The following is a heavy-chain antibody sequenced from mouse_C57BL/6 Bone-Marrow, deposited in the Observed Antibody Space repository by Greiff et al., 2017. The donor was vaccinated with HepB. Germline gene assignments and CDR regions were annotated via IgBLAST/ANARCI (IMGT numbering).Heavy chain of an antibody. Sequence: VQLVESGAELVRPGASVTLSCKASGYTFTDYEMHWVKQTPVHGLEWIGAIDPETGGTAYNQKFKGKAILTADKSSSTAYMELRSLTSEDSAVYYCTRPSSWFAYWGQGTRVTVSA. CDR3: TRPSSWFAY. V-gene: IGHV1-15*01. CDR2: IDPETGGT. CDR1: GYTFTDYE. J-gene: IGHJ3*01.